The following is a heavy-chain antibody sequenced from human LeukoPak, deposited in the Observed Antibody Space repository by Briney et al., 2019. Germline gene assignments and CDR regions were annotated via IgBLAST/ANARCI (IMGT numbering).Heavy chain of an antibody. J-gene: IGHJ4*02. CDR1: GGSFSGYY. CDR2: INHSGST. V-gene: IGHV4-34*01. CDR3: ARLGIAARPGFIAAAN. Sequence: PSETLSLTCAVSGGSFSGYYWSWIRQPPGKGLEWIGDINHSGSTNYNPSLKSRVTISVDTSKDQFSLKLSSVTAADTAVYYCARLGIAARPGFIAAANWGQGTLVTVSS. D-gene: IGHD6-6*01.